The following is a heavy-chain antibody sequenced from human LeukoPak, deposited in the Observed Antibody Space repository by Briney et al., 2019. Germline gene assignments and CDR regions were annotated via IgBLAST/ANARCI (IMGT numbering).Heavy chain of an antibody. Sequence: SVMVSCKASGYTFTRYYMHWVRQAPGQGLEWMGIINPSGGSARYAQKFQGRVTMTRDTSTSTVYMEVSSLRSEDTAVYYCARLADYDSSGYLSYWGQGTLVTVS. CDR1: GYTFTRYY. CDR3: ARLADYDSSGYLSY. D-gene: IGHD3-22*01. CDR2: INPSGGSA. J-gene: IGHJ4*02. V-gene: IGHV1-46*01.